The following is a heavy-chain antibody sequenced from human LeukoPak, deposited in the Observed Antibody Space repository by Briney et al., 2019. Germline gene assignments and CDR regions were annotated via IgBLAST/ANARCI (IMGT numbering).Heavy chain of an antibody. Sequence: GGSLRLSCAASGFTFSSYAMHWVRQAQAKGLERVAVISYDGSNKYYADSVKGRFTISRDNSKNTLYLQMNSLTAEDTAVHYCAASIETRGDYWGQGTLVTVSS. CDR1: GFTFSSYA. CDR2: ISYDGSNK. V-gene: IGHV3-30-3*01. D-gene: IGHD6-6*01. J-gene: IGHJ4*02. CDR3: AASIETRGDY.